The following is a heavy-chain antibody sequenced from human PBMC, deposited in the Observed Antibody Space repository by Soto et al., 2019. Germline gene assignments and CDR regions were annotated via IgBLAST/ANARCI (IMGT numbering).Heavy chain of an antibody. Sequence: PSETLSLTCVVSGGSLSSYYWSWIRQPPGKGLEWIGYIYYSGSTNYNPSLKSRVTISVDTSKNQFSLKLSSVTAADTAVYYCARRYGDYFDYWGQGTLVTAPQ. CDR1: GGSLSSYY. D-gene: IGHD4-17*01. V-gene: IGHV4-59*08. CDR3: ARRYGDYFDY. J-gene: IGHJ4*02. CDR2: IYYSGST.